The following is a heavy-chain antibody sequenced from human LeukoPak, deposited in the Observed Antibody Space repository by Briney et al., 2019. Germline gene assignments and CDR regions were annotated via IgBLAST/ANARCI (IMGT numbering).Heavy chain of an antibody. J-gene: IGHJ4*02. V-gene: IGHV4-34*01. Sequence: SETLSLTCAVYGGSFSGYYRSWIRQPPGKGLEWIGEINHSGSTNYNPSLKSRVTISVDTSKNQFSLKLSSVTAADTAVYYCARGGMVDLDYWGQGTLVTVSS. CDR2: INHSGST. CDR1: GGSFSGYY. CDR3: ARGGMVDLDY. D-gene: IGHD1-26*01.